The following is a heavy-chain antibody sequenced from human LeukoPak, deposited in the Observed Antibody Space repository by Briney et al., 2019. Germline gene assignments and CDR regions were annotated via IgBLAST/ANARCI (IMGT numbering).Heavy chain of an antibody. Sequence: SETLSLTCAVYGGSFSGYYWSWIRQPPGKGLEWIGEINHSGSTNYNPSLKSRVTISVDTSKNQFSLKLSSVTAADTAVYYCARRVVDHDAFDIWGQGTMVTVSS. J-gene: IGHJ3*02. D-gene: IGHD5-12*01. V-gene: IGHV4-34*01. CDR1: GGSFSGYY. CDR2: INHSGST. CDR3: ARRVVDHDAFDI.